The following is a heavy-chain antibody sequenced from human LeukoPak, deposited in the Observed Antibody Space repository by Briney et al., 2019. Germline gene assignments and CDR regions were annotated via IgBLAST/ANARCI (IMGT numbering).Heavy chain of an antibody. J-gene: IGHJ6*03. CDR3: ARELDHYYYYYMDV. CDR2: IKQDGSEK. Sequence: GGSLRLSCAASGFTFRTYWMHWVRQAPGKGRGWVANIKQDGSEKYYVDSVKGRFTISRDNAKNSLYLQMNSLRAEDTAVYYCARELDHYYYYYMDVWGKGTTVTVSS. CDR1: GFTFRTYW. V-gene: IGHV3-7*01. D-gene: IGHD1-1*01.